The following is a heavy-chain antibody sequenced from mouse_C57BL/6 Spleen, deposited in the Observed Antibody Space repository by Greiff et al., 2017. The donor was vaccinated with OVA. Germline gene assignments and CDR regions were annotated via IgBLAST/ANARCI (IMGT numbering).Heavy chain of an antibody. J-gene: IGHJ4*01. V-gene: IGHV1-52*01. D-gene: IGHD1-1*01. CDR3: ARGYYGSSYVYAMDY. CDR2: IDPSDSET. Sequence: QVQLKQPGAELVRPGSSVKLSCKASGYTFTSYWMHWVKQRPIQGLEWIGNIDPSDSETHYNQKFKDKATLTVDKSSSTAYMQLSSLTSEDSAVYYCARGYYGSSYVYAMDYWGQGTSVTVSS. CDR1: GYTFTSYW.